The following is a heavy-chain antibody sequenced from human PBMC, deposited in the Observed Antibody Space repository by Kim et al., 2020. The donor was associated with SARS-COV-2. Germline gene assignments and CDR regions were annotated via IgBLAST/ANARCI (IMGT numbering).Heavy chain of an antibody. V-gene: IGHV4-34*01. CDR2: INHSGST. CDR3: ACRGYGSGSYYYSSYYYYGMDV. Sequence: SETLSLTCAVYGGSFSGYYWSWIRQPPGKGLEWIGEINHSGSTNYNPSLKSRVTISVDTSKNQFSLKLSSVTAADTAVYYCACRGYGSGSYYYSSYYYYGMDVWGQGTTVTVSS. J-gene: IGHJ6*02. D-gene: IGHD3-10*01. CDR1: GGSFSGYY.